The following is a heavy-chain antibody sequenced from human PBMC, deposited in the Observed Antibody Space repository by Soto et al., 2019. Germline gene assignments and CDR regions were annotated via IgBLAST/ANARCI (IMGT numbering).Heavy chain of an antibody. CDR3: ARQKGGYYYDSSGYFFDY. CDR2: IYYSGST. D-gene: IGHD3-22*01. Sequence: QLQLQESGPGLVKPSETLSLTCTVSGGSISSSTYFWGWIRQPPGKGLEWIGNIYYSGSTYYNPSLKSRVTMSVDTSKNQFPLKLSSVTAADTAVYYCARQKGGYYYDSSGYFFDYWGQGTLVTVSS. J-gene: IGHJ4*02. V-gene: IGHV4-39*01. CDR1: GGSISSSTYF.